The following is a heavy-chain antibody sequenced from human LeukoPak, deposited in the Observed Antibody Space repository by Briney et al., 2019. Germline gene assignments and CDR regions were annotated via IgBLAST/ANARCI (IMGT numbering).Heavy chain of an antibody. J-gene: IGHJ4*02. CDR3: ARDIQIYDFWSPRALGY. D-gene: IGHD3-3*01. CDR2: VSSSGSNI. Sequence: PGGSLRLSCAASGFTFSDYYMSWVRQAPGKGLECVSFVSSSGSNIYYADSVKGRFTIFRDNAKNSLYLQKNSLRAEDTAVYYCARDIQIYDFWSPRALGYWGQGTLVTVSS. CDR1: GFTFSDYY. V-gene: IGHV3-11*04.